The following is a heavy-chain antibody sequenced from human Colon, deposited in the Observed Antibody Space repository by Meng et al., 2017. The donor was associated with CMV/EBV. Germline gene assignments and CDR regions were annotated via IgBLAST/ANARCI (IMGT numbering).Heavy chain of an antibody. J-gene: IGHJ4*02. V-gene: IGHV1-18*01. CDR1: GYTFSNYG. CDR3: ARGYDFWNGHYDY. D-gene: IGHD3-3*01. Sequence: ASVKVSCKASGYTFSNYGMSWVRQAPGQGLEWLGWINADNGDTNYAQKVQDRVTMTTDTSTSTAYMELRSLRSDDTAVYYCARGYDFWNGHYDYWGQGTLVTVSS. CDR2: INADNGDT.